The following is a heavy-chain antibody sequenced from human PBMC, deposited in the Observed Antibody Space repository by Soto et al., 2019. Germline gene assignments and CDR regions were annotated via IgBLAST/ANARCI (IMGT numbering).Heavy chain of an antibody. Sequence: QVHLVQSGAEVKKPGASVKLSCKAAGYTVTSYYIHCVRQATGQVIEWIGIINTNGGSTNYAHNFKGRLTVIRDTYTATVYMELCALTSEDTAVYSCARGRGLGDYWGQGTLFPVSS. CDR3: ARGRGLGDY. V-gene: IGHV1-46*01. CDR1: GYTVTSYY. CDR2: INTNGGST. D-gene: IGHD3-9*01. J-gene: IGHJ4*02.